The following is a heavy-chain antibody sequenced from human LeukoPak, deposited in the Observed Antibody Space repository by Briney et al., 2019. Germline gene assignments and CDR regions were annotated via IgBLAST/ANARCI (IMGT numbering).Heavy chain of an antibody. J-gene: IGHJ4*02. V-gene: IGHV3-30-3*01. CDR3: ARDLCGPYCTNGASYPFDY. D-gene: IGHD2-8*01. Sequence: GGSLRLSCAASGFTFSGYAMHWVRQAPGKGLEWVAVISYDGSNKYYADSVKGRFTISRDNAKNSLYLQMNSLRAEDTAVYYCARDLCGPYCTNGASYPFDYWGQGTLVTVSS. CDR1: GFTFSGYA. CDR2: ISYDGSNK.